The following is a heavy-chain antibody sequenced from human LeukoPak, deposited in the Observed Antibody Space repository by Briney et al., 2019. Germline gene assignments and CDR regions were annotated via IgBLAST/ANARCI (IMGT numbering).Heavy chain of an antibody. V-gene: IGHV1-18*01. Sequence: ASVKVSCKAFGYTFTSYGISWVRQAPGQGLEWMGRISAYIGNTNYAQKLQGRVTMTTDTSTSTAYMELRSLRSDDTAVYYCARTYSSSWYYYYYYMDVWGKGTTVTISS. D-gene: IGHD6-13*01. J-gene: IGHJ6*03. CDR3: ARTYSSSWYYYYYYMDV. CDR2: ISAYIGNT. CDR1: GYTFTSYG.